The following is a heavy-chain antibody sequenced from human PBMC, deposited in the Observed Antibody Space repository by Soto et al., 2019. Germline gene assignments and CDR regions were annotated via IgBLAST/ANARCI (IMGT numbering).Heavy chain of an antibody. CDR3: ARTTAVPNTLRSRYFFDY. CDR2: VYYSGTT. V-gene: IGHV4-61*01. Sequence: LETLSLTCSVSGGSVSNKTYYWSWIRQPPGKRLEWIGYVYYSGTTNYNPSLKSRVTISVGLSKNQFSLRLSSVTTADTALYYCARTTAVPNTLRSRYFFDYWGQGTLVTV. D-gene: IGHD4-17*01. J-gene: IGHJ4*02. CDR1: GGSVSNKTYY.